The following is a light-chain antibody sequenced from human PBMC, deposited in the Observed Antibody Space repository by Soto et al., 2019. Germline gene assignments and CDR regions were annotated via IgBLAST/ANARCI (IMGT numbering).Light chain of an antibody. Sequence: EIVLTQSPGTLSLSPGERATLSCRASQSVSSSYLAWYQQKPGQAPRLLSYGASSRATGIPDRFSGSGSGTDFPLTISRLEPEDFAVYYCQHYGTSALFGPGTKVDIK. CDR1: QSVSSSY. J-gene: IGKJ3*01. CDR3: QHYGTSAL. V-gene: IGKV3-20*01. CDR2: GAS.